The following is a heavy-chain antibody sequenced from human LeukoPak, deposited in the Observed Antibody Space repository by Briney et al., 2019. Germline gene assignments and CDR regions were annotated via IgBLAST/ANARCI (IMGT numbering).Heavy chain of an antibody. J-gene: IGHJ6*04. CDR1: GGSISSGDYY. V-gene: IGHV4-30-4*08. CDR2: IYYSGST. CDR3: ARDFWSGYYPLDV. D-gene: IGHD3-3*01. Sequence: SETLSLTCTVSGGSISSGDYYWSWIRQPLGKGLEWIGYIYYSGSTYYNPSLKSRVTISVDTSKNQFSLKLSSVTAADTAVYYCARDFWSGYYPLDVWGKGTTVTVSS.